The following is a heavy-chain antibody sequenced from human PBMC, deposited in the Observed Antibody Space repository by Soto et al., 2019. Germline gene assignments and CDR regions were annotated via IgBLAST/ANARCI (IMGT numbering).Heavy chain of an antibody. Sequence: EVQLVESGGGLVQPGGSLRLSCAASGFTFSSYWMHWVRQAPGKGLVWVSRINTDGSSTNYADSVKGRFTISRDNAKTTLYLQMNRLTAEDTAVYFCTRGETRHSSLSVYWGQETLVTVSS. CDR2: INTDGSST. CDR3: TRGETRHSSLSVY. D-gene: IGHD6-6*01. J-gene: IGHJ4*02. V-gene: IGHV3-74*01. CDR1: GFTFSSYW.